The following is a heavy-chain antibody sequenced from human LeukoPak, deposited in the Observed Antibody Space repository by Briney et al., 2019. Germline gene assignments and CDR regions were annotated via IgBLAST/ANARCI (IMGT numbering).Heavy chain of an antibody. Sequence: GGSLRLSCAASGFTFSSYAMSWVRQAPGKGLEWVSAISGSSGSTYYADSVKGRFTISRDNSKNTLYLQMNSLRAEDTAVYYCAKDGPGYSSSWYGYYFDYWGQGTLVTVSS. J-gene: IGHJ4*02. D-gene: IGHD6-13*01. CDR1: GFTFSSYA. V-gene: IGHV3-23*01. CDR2: ISGSSGST. CDR3: AKDGPGYSSSWYGYYFDY.